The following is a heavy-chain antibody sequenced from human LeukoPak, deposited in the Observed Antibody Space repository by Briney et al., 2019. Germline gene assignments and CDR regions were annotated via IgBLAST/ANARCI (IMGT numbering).Heavy chain of an antibody. J-gene: IGHJ4*02. CDR2: ISYDGSNK. V-gene: IGHV3-30-3*01. CDR1: GFTFSSYA. Sequence: GGSLRLSCAASGFTFSSYAMHWVRQAPGKGLEWVAVISYDGSNKYYADSVKGRFTISRDNSKNTLYLQMNSLRAEDTAVYYCASQEQRLLDYWGKGTVVPVSS. D-gene: IGHD6-25*01. CDR3: ASQEQRLLDY.